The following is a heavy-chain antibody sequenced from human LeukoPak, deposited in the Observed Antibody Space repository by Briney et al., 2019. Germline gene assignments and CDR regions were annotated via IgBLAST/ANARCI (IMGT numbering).Heavy chain of an antibody. CDR2: ISSSSSYT. D-gene: IGHD3-10*01. CDR3: ARGNYGSGSYYLDY. CDR1: GFTFSDYY. Sequence: GGSLRLSCAASGFTFSDYYMSWIRQAPGKGLEWVSYISSSSSYTNYADSVKGRFTISRDNAKNSLYLQMNSLRAEDTAVYYCARGNYGSGSYYLDYWGRGTLVTVSS. V-gene: IGHV3-11*06. J-gene: IGHJ4*02.